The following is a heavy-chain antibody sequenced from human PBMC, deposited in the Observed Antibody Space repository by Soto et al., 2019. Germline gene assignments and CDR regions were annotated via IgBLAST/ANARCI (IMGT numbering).Heavy chain of an antibody. J-gene: IGHJ4*02. CDR1: GFPFSHDA. D-gene: IGHD6-19*01. V-gene: IGHV3-23*01. Sequence: GGSLRLSCTASGFPFSHDAMNWVRKGPGTRLEWVADISGSGDSARYADSVRGRFTISRDNSRDTLYLQMNSLRVDDTAVYYCGKERRGSGWSVCNFWGQGALVTVSS. CDR2: ISGSGDSA. CDR3: GKERRGSGWSVCNF.